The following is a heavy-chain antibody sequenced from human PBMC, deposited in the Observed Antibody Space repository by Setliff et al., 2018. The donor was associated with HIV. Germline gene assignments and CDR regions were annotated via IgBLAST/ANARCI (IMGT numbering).Heavy chain of an antibody. J-gene: IGHJ4*02. CDR3: AREYGDLFYFDY. CDR1: GGSIDSDNW. D-gene: IGHD4-17*01. CDR2: IYHSGST. V-gene: IGHV4-4*02. Sequence: SETLSLTCAVSGGSIDSDNWWSWVRQSPGKGLEWIGKIYHSGSTNYNPSLKSRVTISVDKSKNQFSLNLSSVTAADTAMYYCAREYGDLFYFDYWGQGTLVTVSS.